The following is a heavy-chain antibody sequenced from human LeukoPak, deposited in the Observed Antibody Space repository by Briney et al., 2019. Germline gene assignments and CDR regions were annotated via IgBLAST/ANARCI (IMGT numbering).Heavy chain of an antibody. V-gene: IGHV1-2*06. CDR1: GYTITGYY. Sequence: ASVKVSCKASGYTITGYYIHWVRQAPGQGLEWMGRINPKSGGTNSAQKFQDRITMTRDTSMSTAYMELSRLRSDDTAVYYCASVYKNGMDVWGQGTTVTVSS. D-gene: IGHD5-24*01. J-gene: IGHJ6*02. CDR3: ASVYKNGMDV. CDR2: INPKSGGT.